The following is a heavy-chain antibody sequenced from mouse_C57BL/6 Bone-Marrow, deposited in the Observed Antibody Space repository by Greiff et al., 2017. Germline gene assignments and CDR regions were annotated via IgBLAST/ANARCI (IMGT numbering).Heavy chain of an antibody. CDR3: TTPYYSNLFDY. J-gene: IGHJ2*01. Sequence: VHVKQSGAELVRPGASVKLSCTASGFNIKDYYMHWVKQRPEQGLEWIGRIDPEDGDTEYAPKFQGKATMTADTSSNTAYLQLSSLTSEDTAVYYCTTPYYSNLFDYWGQGTTLTVSS. CDR2: IDPEDGDT. D-gene: IGHD2-5*01. CDR1: GFNIKDYY. V-gene: IGHV14-1*01.